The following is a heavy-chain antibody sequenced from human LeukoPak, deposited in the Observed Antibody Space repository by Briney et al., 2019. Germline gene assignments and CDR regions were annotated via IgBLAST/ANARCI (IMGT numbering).Heavy chain of an antibody. J-gene: IGHJ4*02. V-gene: IGHV4-59*01. CDR2: IYYSGST. CDR1: GGSISSYY. D-gene: IGHD3-22*01. Sequence: SETLSLTCTVSGGSISSYYWSWIRQPPGKGLEWIGYIYYSGSTNYNPSLKSRVTISVDTSKNQFSLKLSSVTAADTAVYYCARSPDYYDSSGYPDYWGQGILVTVSS. CDR3: ARSPDYYDSSGYPDY.